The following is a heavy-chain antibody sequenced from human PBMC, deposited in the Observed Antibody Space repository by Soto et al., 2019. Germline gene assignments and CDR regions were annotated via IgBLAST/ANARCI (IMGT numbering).Heavy chain of an antibody. CDR2: ISAYNGNT. CDR3: ARSVTYDYHYYYMDV. D-gene: IGHD4-17*01. V-gene: IGHV1-18*01. Sequence: ASVKVSCKASGYTFTSYGISWVRQAPGQGLEWMGWISAYNGNTNYAQKLQGRVTMTTDTSTSTAYMELRSLRSDDTAVYYCARSVTYDYHYYYMDVWGKGTTVTVSS. J-gene: IGHJ6*03. CDR1: GYTFTSYG.